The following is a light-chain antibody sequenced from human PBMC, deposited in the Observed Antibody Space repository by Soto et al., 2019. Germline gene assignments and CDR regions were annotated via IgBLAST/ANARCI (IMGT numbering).Light chain of an antibody. CDR2: DVS. V-gene: IGLV2-14*01. Sequence: QSALTQPASVSGSPGQSITISCTGTSSDAGGYTYVSWYQQHPGKATKLMIYDVSNRPSGVSNRFSGSKAGNTASLTISGLQAEDEADYYCSSYTSSSTYVFGTGTKVTVL. J-gene: IGLJ1*01. CDR3: SSYTSSSTYV. CDR1: SSDAGGYTY.